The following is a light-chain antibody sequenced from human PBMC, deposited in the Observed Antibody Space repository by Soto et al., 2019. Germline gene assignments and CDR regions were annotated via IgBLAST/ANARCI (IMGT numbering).Light chain of an antibody. CDR2: AAS. J-gene: IGKJ3*01. V-gene: IGKV1-12*01. CDR3: QQGSSFPWT. Sequence: DIPMTQSPSSVSASIGDGVTITCRASQDIAGWLAWYQQKPGKAPKLLIYAASILQRGVSSRFSGSGSGTDFTLTISSLQPEDFATYYCQQGSSFPWTFGPGTKVDI. CDR1: QDIAGW.